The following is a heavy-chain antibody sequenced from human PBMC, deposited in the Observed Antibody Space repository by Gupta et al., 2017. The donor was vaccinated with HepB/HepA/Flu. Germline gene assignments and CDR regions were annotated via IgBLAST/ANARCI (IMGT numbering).Heavy chain of an antibody. CDR1: GFTFRSYW. J-gene: IGHJ3*02. Sequence: EVQLVESGGGLVQPGGSLRLSCSASGFTFRSYWMTCVRQAPGKGLVWVSRINRDGSSTSYADSVKGRFTISRDNAKNTLYLQMNSLRAEDTAVYYCARDCPGGSSTSCVGDLDAFDIWGQGTMVTVSS. V-gene: IGHV3-74*01. CDR3: ARDCPGGSSTSCVGDLDAFDI. D-gene: IGHD2-2*01. CDR2: INRDGSST.